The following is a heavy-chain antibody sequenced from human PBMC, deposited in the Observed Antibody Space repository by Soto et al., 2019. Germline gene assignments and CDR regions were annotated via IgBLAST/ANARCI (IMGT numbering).Heavy chain of an antibody. Sequence: GGSLRLSCAASGFTFSSYAMSWVRQAPGKGLEWVSAISGSGGSTYHADSVKGRFTISRDNSKNTLYLQMNSLRAEDTAVYYCAKEGYSSSWYTGYYFDYWGQGTLVTVSS. D-gene: IGHD6-13*01. CDR2: ISGSGGST. J-gene: IGHJ4*02. V-gene: IGHV3-23*01. CDR1: GFTFSSYA. CDR3: AKEGYSSSWYTGYYFDY.